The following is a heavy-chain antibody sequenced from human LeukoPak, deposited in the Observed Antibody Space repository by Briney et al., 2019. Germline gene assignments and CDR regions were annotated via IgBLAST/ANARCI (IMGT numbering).Heavy chain of an antibody. D-gene: IGHD6-13*01. CDR1: GFTFSSYA. J-gene: IGHJ5*02. Sequence: KPGGSLRLSCAASGFTFSSYAMSWVRQAPGKGLEWVSSISSITTYIYYSDSVKGRFTISRDNAKNSLYLQMNSLRAEDTAVYYCARDGLQAAPWFNWFDPWGQGTLVTVSS. V-gene: IGHV3-21*01. CDR2: ISSITTYI. CDR3: ARDGLQAAPWFNWFDP.